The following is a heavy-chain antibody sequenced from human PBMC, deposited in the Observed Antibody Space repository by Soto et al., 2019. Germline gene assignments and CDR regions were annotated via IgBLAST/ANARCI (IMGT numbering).Heavy chain of an antibody. D-gene: IGHD3-3*01. CDR2: IIPILGIA. V-gene: IGHV1-69*02. Sequence: QVQLVQSGAEVKKPGSSVKVSCKASGGTFSSYTISWVRQAPGQGLEWMGRIIPILGIANYAQKFQGRVTITADKSTSTAYMELSSLRSEDTPVYYCSRAANYDFWSGSDDYYYYMDVWGKGTTVSVSS. CDR3: SRAANYDFWSGSDDYYYYMDV. CDR1: GGTFSSYT. J-gene: IGHJ6*03.